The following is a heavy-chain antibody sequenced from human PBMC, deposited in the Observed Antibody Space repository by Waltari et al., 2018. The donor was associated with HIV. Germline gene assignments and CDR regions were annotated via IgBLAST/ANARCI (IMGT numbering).Heavy chain of an antibody. CDR2: IKRDGTIT. D-gene: IGHD3-9*01. Sequence: EVQLVESGGGLVQPGGSLRLSCAASGFTFISHWMHWVRQAPGKGLVWVSRIKRDGTITTYADSVKGRFTISRDNAKNTLFLQMNSLRAEDTAIYYCARDLVVLRYFDWLSTYFDYWGQGTLVTISS. J-gene: IGHJ4*02. V-gene: IGHV3-74*01. CDR3: ARDLVVLRYFDWLSTYFDY. CDR1: GFTFISHW.